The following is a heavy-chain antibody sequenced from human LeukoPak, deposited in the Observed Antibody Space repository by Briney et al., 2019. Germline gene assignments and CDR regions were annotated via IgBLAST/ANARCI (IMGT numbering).Heavy chain of an antibody. J-gene: IGHJ6*02. CDR3: ARGRTGDLSSYYYGMDV. CDR2: ISAYSGNT. V-gene: IGHV1-18*01. D-gene: IGHD7-27*01. CDR1: GYTFTSYG. Sequence: ASVKVSCKASGYTFTSYGISWVRQAPGQGLEWMEWISAYSGNTNYAQKLQGRVTMTTDTSTSTAYMELRSLRSDDTAVYYCARGRTGDLSSYYYGMDVWGQGTTVTVSS.